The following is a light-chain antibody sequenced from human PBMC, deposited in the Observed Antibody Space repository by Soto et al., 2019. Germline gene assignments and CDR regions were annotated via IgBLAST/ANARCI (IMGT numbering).Light chain of an antibody. Sequence: EIVMTQCPATLSVSPGERATLSCGGSQSVRSNLAWYQQKPGQSPRLLIYGASTRATGIPARFSGSGSGTEFTLTISSLQSEDFAVYYCQQYNNWITFGQGTRLEIK. CDR3: QQYNNWIT. J-gene: IGKJ5*01. CDR1: QSVRSN. V-gene: IGKV3-15*01. CDR2: GAS.